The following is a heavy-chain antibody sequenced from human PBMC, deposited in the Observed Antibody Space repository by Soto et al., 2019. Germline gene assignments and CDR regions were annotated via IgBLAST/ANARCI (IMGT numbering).Heavy chain of an antibody. CDR2: IYYRGST. Sequence: QVQLQESGPGLVKPSQTLSLTCTVSGGSISSGGYYWSWIRQHPGKGREWIGYIYYRGSTYYNPSLKSRVTISVDTSKNQVSLKLSSVPAADTAVYYCARAGDYGEYYFDYWGQGTLVTVSS. CDR1: GGSISSGGYY. J-gene: IGHJ4*02. V-gene: IGHV4-31*03. CDR3: ARAGDYGEYYFDY. D-gene: IGHD4-17*01.